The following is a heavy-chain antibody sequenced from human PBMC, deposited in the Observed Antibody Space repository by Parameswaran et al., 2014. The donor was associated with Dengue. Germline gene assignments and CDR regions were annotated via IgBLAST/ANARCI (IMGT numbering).Heavy chain of an antibody. CDR3: ARVRLAAAGSYGMDV. D-gene: IGHD6-13*01. V-gene: IGHV1-3*01. CDR2: ISAYNGNT. J-gene: IGHJ6*02. Sequence: WVRQAPGQGLEWMGWISAYNGNTKYSQKFQGRVTITRDTSASTAYMELSSLRSEDTAVYYCARVRLAAAGSYGMDVWGQGTTVTVSS.